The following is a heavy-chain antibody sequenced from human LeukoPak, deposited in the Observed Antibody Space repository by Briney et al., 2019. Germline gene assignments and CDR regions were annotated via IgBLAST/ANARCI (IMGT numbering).Heavy chain of an antibody. Sequence: SETLSLTCTVSGGSISSYYWSWIRQPAGKGLEWIGRMSTSGNTDYNPSLKSRVTMSLDTSKKQFPLKLRSVTAADTAMYYCASDSFYDSGGYFYYWGQGTLVTVSS. CDR2: MSTSGNT. CDR1: GGSISSYY. V-gene: IGHV4-4*07. J-gene: IGHJ4*02. CDR3: ASDSFYDSGGYFYY. D-gene: IGHD3-22*01.